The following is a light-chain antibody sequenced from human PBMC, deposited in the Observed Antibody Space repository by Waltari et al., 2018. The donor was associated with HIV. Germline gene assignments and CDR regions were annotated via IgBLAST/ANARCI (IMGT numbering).Light chain of an antibody. Sequence: SSELTQAPAVSVALGQTVRITCQGDSLRSSYASWYQQKPGQAPVLVIYGKNNRPSGIPDRFSGSSSGNTASLTITGAQAEDEADYYCNSRDSSGNHVVFGGGTKLTVL. V-gene: IGLV3-19*01. CDR1: SLRSSY. J-gene: IGLJ2*01. CDR3: NSRDSSGNHVV. CDR2: GKN.